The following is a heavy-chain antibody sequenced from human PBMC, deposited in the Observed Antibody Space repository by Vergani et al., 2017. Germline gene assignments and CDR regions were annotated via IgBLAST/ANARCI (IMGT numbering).Heavy chain of an antibody. CDR2: IRSKANSYAT. Sequence: EVQLVESGGGLVQPGGSLKLSCAASGFTFSGSAMHWVRQASGKGLEWVGRIRSKANSYATAYAASVKGRFTISRDDSKNTAYLQMNSLKTEDTAVYYCTIQADSSSWSPAGRYYYGMDVWGQGTTVTVSS. D-gene: IGHD6-13*01. V-gene: IGHV3-73*02. J-gene: IGHJ6*02. CDR1: GFTFSGSA. CDR3: TIQADSSSWSPAGRYYYGMDV.